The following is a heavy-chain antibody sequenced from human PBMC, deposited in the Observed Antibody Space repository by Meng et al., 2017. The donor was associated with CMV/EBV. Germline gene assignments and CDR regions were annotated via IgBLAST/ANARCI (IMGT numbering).Heavy chain of an antibody. Sequence: EVQLVESGGGLVQPGGSLRLSCAASGFTVSSNYMSWVRQAPGKGLEWVSVIYSGGSTYYADSVKGRFTISRDNSKNTLYLQMNSLRAEDTAVYHCASYSSGWYIQHWGQGTLVTVSS. J-gene: IGHJ1*01. CDR3: ASYSSGWYIQH. CDR1: GFTVSSNY. V-gene: IGHV3-66*01. CDR2: IYSGGST. D-gene: IGHD6-19*01.